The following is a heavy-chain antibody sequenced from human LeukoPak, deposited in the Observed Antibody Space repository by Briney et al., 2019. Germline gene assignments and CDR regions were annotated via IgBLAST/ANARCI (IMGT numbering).Heavy chain of an antibody. CDR3: TRDQIVWYYDSSGYYYQFDY. D-gene: IGHD3-22*01. CDR2: IRSKAYGGTT. CDR1: GFTIGDYA. V-gene: IGHV3-49*03. Sequence: GGSLRLSCTASGFTIGDYAMSWFRQAPGKGLEWVGFIRSKAYGGTTEYAASVKGRFTISRDDSKSIAYLQMNSLKTEDTAVYYCTRDQIVWYYDSSGYYYQFDYWGQGTLVTVSS. J-gene: IGHJ4*02.